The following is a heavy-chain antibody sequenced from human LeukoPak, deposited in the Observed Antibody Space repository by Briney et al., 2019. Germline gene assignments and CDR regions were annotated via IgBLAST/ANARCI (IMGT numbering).Heavy chain of an antibody. CDR2: ISWNSGSI. Sequence: PGGSLRLSCAASGFTFDDYAMHWVRQAPGKGLEWVSGISWNSGSIGYADSVKGRFTISRDNAKNSLYLQMNSLRAEDTALYYCAKDVGYWGQGTLVTVSS. CDR1: GFTFDDYA. V-gene: IGHV3-9*01. J-gene: IGHJ4*02. CDR3: AKDVGY.